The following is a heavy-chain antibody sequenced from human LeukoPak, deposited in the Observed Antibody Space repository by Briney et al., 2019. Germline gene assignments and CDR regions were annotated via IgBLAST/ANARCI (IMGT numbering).Heavy chain of an antibody. J-gene: IGHJ4*02. D-gene: IGHD3-9*01. Sequence: QTGGSLRLSCAASGFTFSSYAMTWVRQAPGKGLEWVSAISGSGGSTYYADSVKGRFTISRDNSKNTLYLQMNSLRAEDTAVYYCAKTYYDILTGYLDYWGQGTLVTVSS. CDR1: GFTFSSYA. CDR2: ISGSGGST. CDR3: AKTYYDILTGYLDY. V-gene: IGHV3-23*01.